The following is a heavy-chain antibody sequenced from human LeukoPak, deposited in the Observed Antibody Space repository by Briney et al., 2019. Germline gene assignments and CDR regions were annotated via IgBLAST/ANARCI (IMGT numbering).Heavy chain of an antibody. V-gene: IGHV5-51*01. CDR2: IYPYDSDT. J-gene: IGHJ3*02. D-gene: IGHD2-2*01. CDR3: ARQDCTSTSCFYDAFDM. Sequence: GESLKISCKDFGYSLINYWIGWVRQMPGKGLEWMGIIYPYDSDTRYSPSFQGQVTISADKSISTAYLHWSSLKASDTAMYYCARQDCTSTSCFYDAFDMWGQGTMVTVSS. CDR1: GYSLINYW.